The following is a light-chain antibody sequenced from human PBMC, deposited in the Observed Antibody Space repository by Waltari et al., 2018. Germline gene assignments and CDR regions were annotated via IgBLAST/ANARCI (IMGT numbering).Light chain of an antibody. J-gene: IGLJ1*01. CDR3: QSYDNSLSGFYV. V-gene: IGLV1-40*01. Sequence: QSVLTQPPSVSGAPGQRVTISCSGSSSNIGAGFDVQWYQQLPGAAPKVLIFGNSNRPSGVPDRFCGTKSGTSASLAITGLKAEDEADYYCQSYDNSLSGFYVFGPGTKVTVL. CDR1: SSNIGAGFD. CDR2: GNS.